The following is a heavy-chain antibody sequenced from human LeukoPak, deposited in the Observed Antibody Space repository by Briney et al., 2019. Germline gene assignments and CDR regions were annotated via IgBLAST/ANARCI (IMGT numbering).Heavy chain of an antibody. CDR3: ARQFGSSGWYRYFDL. V-gene: IGHV4-39*01. D-gene: IGHD6-19*01. CDR2: IYYSGST. Sequence: PSETLSLTCTVSGGSISSYYWSWIRQPPGKGLEWIGSIYYSGSTYYNPSLESRVTISVDTSKNQFSLKLSSVTAADTAVYYCARQFGSSGWYRYFDLWGRGTLVTVSS. CDR1: GGSISSYY. J-gene: IGHJ2*01.